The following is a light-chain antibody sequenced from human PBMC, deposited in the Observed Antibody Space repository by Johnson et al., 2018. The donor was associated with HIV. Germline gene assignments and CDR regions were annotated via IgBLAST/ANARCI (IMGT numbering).Light chain of an antibody. CDR3: GTWDSSLGV. V-gene: IGLV1-51*02. J-gene: IGLJ1*01. Sequence: QPVLTQPPSVSAAPGQKVTISCSGRSSNIGSNSVSWYQQLPGTAPKLLIYENNKRPSGIPDRFSGSKSGTSATLGITGLQTGDEAEYYCGTWDSSLGVFGTGTKVTVL. CDR1: SSNIGSNS. CDR2: ENN.